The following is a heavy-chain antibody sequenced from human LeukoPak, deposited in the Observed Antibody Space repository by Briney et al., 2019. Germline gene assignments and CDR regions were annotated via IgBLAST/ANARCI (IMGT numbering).Heavy chain of an antibody. V-gene: IGHV4-59*01. CDR3: ARQSGYAMDV. D-gene: IGHD1-26*01. J-gene: IGHJ6*02. Sequence: SETLSLTCTVSGGSISTYYWSWIRQPPGKGLDWIGYIYYSGSTNYNPSLMSRVTMSVDTSKNQFSLRLNSVTAADTAVYYCARQSGYAMDVWGQGTTVTVSS. CDR2: IYYSGST. CDR1: GGSISTYY.